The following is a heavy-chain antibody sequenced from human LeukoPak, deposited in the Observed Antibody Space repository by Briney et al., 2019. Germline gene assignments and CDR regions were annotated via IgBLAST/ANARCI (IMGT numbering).Heavy chain of an antibody. CDR1: GFTFSNYA. J-gene: IGHJ4*02. Sequence: GGSLRLSCAASGFTFSNYAMSCVSQAPGKGMEWVSTTCDTSSSTYYADVVKGRCTISRDNSKYTLYLQMNSLRADDTAVYYCANTNERDGDFNGDCWGQGTLVTVSS. D-gene: IGHD1-1*01. V-gene: IGHV3-23*01. CDR2: TCDTSSST. CDR3: ANTNERDGDFNGDC.